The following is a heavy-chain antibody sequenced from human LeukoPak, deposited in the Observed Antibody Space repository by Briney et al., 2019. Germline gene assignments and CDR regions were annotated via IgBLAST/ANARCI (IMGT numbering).Heavy chain of an antibody. CDR1: GFTFSSYS. J-gene: IGHJ4*02. CDR3: AKVSRGGDFKAYYFDY. D-gene: IGHD2-21*01. V-gene: IGHV3-21*01. CDR2: ISSSSFYI. Sequence: GGSLRLSCAASGFTFSSYSMNWVRQAPGKGLEWVSSISSSSFYIYYADSVKGRFTISRDNSKNTLYLQMNSLRAEDTAVYYCAKVSRGGDFKAYYFDYWGQGTLVTVSS.